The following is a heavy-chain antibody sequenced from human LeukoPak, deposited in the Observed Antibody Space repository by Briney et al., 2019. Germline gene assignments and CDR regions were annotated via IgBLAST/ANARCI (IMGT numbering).Heavy chain of an antibody. D-gene: IGHD3-10*01. CDR2: IKQDGSET. V-gene: IGHV3-7*01. CDR3: ARDLGKWFGELLYYYYYYGMDV. Sequence: ETLSLTCAVYGGSFSGYYWSWIRQAPGKGLEWVAIIKQDGSETYYVDSVKGRFTISRDNAKNTLYLQMNSLRAEDTAVYYCARDLGKWFGELLYYYYYYGMDVWGQGTTVTVSS. J-gene: IGHJ6*02. CDR1: GGSFSGYY.